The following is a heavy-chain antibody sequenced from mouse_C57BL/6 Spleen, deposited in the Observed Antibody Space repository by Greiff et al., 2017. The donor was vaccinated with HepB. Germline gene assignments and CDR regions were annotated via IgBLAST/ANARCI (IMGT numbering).Heavy chain of an antibody. V-gene: IGHV1-50*01. CDR1: GYTFTSYW. CDR2: IDPSDSYT. J-gene: IGHJ2*01. D-gene: IGHD2-3*01. Sequence: QVQLQQPGAELVKPGASVKLSCKASGYTFTSYWMQWVKQRPGQGLEWIGEIDPSDSYTNYNQKFNGKATLTVDTSSSTAYMQLSSLTSEDSAVYYCARWLPLFDYWGQGTTLTVSS. CDR3: ARWLPLFDY.